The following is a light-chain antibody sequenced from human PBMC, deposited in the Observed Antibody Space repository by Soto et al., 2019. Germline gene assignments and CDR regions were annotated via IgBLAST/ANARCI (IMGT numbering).Light chain of an antibody. V-gene: IGLV2-14*01. J-gene: IGLJ1*01. CDR3: SSYTGSSNV. CDR2: EVR. CDR1: SSDVGEYNY. Sequence: QSVLTQPASVSGSLGQSITISCTGTSSDVGEYNYVSWYQQHPGKAPKLMIYEVRNRPSGVSNRFSGSKSGNTASLTISGLQPEDEADYYCSSYTGSSNVFGTGTKVTVL.